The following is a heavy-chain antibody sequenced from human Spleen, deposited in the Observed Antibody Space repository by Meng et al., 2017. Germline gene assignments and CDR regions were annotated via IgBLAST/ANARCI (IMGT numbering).Heavy chain of an antibody. D-gene: IGHD4-23*01. V-gene: IGHV4-39*07. Sequence: ESLKISCTVSGGSISSYYWGWIRQPPGKGLEWIGSIYYSGSTYYNPSLKSRVTISVDTSKNQFSLKVTSVTAADTAVYYCARRRGGNSALDCWGQGTLVTVSS. CDR3: ARRRGGNSALDC. J-gene: IGHJ4*02. CDR2: IYYSGST. CDR1: GGSISSYY.